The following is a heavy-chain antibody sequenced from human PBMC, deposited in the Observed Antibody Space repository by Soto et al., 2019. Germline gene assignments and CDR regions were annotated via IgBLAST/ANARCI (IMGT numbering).Heavy chain of an antibody. D-gene: IGHD6-19*01. Sequence: GASVKVSCKASGYTFTSYAMHWVRQAPGQRLEWMGWINAGNGNTKYSQKFQGRVTITRDTSASTAYMELSSLRSEDTAVYYCARHLKAVAAAMAYWGQGSPVTVSS. V-gene: IGHV1-3*01. CDR2: INAGNGNT. CDR1: GYTFTSYA. CDR3: ARHLKAVAAAMAY. J-gene: IGHJ4*02.